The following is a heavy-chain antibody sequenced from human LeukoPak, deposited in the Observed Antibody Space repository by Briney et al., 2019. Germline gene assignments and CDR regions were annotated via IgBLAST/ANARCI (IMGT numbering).Heavy chain of an antibody. CDR3: ARVAAAGRSDVWSLDY. J-gene: IGHJ4*02. CDR1: GGFISSYY. V-gene: IGHV4-4*07. Sequence: PSETLSLTCTVSGGFISSYYWSWIRQPAGKGLEWIGRIYSSGTTNYNPSLKSRVTMSVDTSKNQFSLKLSSVTAADTAVYYCARVAAAGRSDVWSLDYWGQGTLVTVSS. D-gene: IGHD6-13*01. CDR2: IYSSGTT.